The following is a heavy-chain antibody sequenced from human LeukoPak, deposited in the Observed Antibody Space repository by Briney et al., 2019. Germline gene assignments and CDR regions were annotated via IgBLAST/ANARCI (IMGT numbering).Heavy chain of an antibody. CDR2: IYYSGST. D-gene: IGHD6-6*01. CDR1: GGSISSHY. V-gene: IGHV4-59*11. CDR3: ARVAIADRHYYYYMDV. Sequence: PSETLSLTCTVSGGSISSHYWSWIRQPPGKGLEWIGYIYYSGSTNYNPSLKSRVTISVDTSKNQFSLKLSSVTAADTAVYYCARVAIADRHYYYYMDVWGKGTTVTVSS. J-gene: IGHJ6*03.